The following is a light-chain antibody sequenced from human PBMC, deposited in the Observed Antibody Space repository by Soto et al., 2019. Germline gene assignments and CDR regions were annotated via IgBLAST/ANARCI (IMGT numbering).Light chain of an antibody. Sequence: LSQRLSALYGSVGDRVTISCGASQGIGNALGWYQQKPGKPPKVLIYGASNLQSGVPPRFSGSGSGTDFTLAISSLQPEDSATYYCQHLTSYPTAFGQGTRLEIK. CDR3: QHLTSYPTA. V-gene: IGKV1-13*02. CDR2: GAS. CDR1: QGIGNA. J-gene: IGKJ5*01.